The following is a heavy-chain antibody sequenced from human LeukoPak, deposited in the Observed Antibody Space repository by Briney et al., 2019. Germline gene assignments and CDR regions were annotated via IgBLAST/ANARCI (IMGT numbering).Heavy chain of an antibody. V-gene: IGHV4-30-2*01. J-gene: IGHJ3*02. CDR3: ARDRIAAAGTRNLLPAFDI. D-gene: IGHD6-13*01. Sequence: PSETLSLTCTVSGGSISSGGYYWSWIRQPPGKGLEWIGYIYHSGSTYYNPSLKSRVTISVDRSKNQFSLKLSSVTAADTAVYYCARDRIAAAGTRNLLPAFDIWGQGTMVTVSS. CDR1: GGSISSGGYY. CDR2: IYHSGST.